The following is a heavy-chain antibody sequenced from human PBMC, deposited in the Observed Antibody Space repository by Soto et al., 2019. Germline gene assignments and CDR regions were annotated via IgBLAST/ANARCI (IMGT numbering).Heavy chain of an antibody. CDR2: IYWDDDK. V-gene: IGHV2-5*02. CDR1: GFSLSTSGVG. D-gene: IGHD3-9*01. CDR3: ARVYYDILTGYIDY. J-gene: IGHJ4*02. Sequence: QITLKESGPTLVKPTQTLTLTCTFSGFSLSTSGVGMGWIRQPPGKALEWLALIYWDDDKRYSPSLKSRLTITKDTSKNQVVLTMTNMDPVDTATYYCARVYYDILTGYIDYWGQGTLVTVSS.